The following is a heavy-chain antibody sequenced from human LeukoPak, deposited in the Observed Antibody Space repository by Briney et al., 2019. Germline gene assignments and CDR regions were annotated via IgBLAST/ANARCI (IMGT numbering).Heavy chain of an antibody. Sequence: PGGSLRLSCVVSGFTFSSYWMHWVRQAPGKGLVWVSRINSDGGSTGYADSVKGRFTVSRDNAKNTLYLQMNSLRADDTAVYYCGRDLAIDYWGQGTLVTVSS. CDR1: GFTFSSYW. V-gene: IGHV3-74*01. CDR3: GRDLAIDY. J-gene: IGHJ4*02. CDR2: INSDGGST.